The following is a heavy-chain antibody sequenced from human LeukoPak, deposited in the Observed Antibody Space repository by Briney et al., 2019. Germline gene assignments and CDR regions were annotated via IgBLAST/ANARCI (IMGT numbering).Heavy chain of an antibody. CDR1: GGSFSDYW. Sequence: SETLSLTCAVYGGSFSDYWWTWIRQSPGKGLEWIGEVNHSGRTNYNSSLKSRVTISLDTSKNQFSLKVISMTAADTAAYYCTKSDGYGLIRICGRGTMVTVSS. V-gene: IGHV4-34*03. J-gene: IGHJ3*02. CDR2: VNHSGRT. D-gene: IGHD5-18*01. CDR3: TKSDGYGLIRI.